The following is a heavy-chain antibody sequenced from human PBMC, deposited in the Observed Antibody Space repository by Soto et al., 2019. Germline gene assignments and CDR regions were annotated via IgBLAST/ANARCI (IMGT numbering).Heavy chain of an antibody. D-gene: IGHD3-22*01. CDR1: GFTFSAYG. Sequence: GGSLRLSCAASGFTFSAYGIHWVCQAPGKGLEWVAVISHDGSNTNYADSVKGRFTFSRDNSKDTVYLQMNSLRAEDTAVYYCAKDTYYYSSSGYSVFDSWGQGTLVTGSS. J-gene: IGHJ4*02. CDR2: ISHDGSNT. CDR3: AKDTYYYSSSGYSVFDS. V-gene: IGHV3-30*18.